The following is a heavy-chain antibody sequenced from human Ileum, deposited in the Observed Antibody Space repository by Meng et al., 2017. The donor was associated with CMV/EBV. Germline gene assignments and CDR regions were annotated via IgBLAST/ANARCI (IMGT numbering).Heavy chain of an antibody. CDR3: ARDPYRGDI. V-gene: IGHV3-23*01. CDR2: ISGGSTEK. J-gene: IGHJ3*02. Sequence: GSLKISCVASGFRFSIYAMTWARQAPGKGLEWVSSISGGSTEKYYEDSVRGRFTISRDNSENTVYLQMSSLKTEDTAMYYCARDPYRGDIWGQGTMVTVSS. D-gene: IGHD3-16*01. CDR1: GFRFSIYA.